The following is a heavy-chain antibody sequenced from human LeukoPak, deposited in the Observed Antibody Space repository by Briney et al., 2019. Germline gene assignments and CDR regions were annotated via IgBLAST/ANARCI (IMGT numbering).Heavy chain of an antibody. CDR3: ARGLPGYSGGDDAFDI. CDR1: GDSITTSY. Sequence: SETLSLTCTVSGDSITTSYWSWIRQPPGKGLEWIGYIFYTGSTNYNPSLKSRLTISVDTSKNQFSLILRSVTAADTAFYYCARGLPGYSGGDDAFDIWGQGTMVTVSS. V-gene: IGHV4-59*01. CDR2: IFYTGST. D-gene: IGHD6-19*01. J-gene: IGHJ3*02.